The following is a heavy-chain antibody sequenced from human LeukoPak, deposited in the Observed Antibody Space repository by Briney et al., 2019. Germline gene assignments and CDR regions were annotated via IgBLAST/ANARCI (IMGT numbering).Heavy chain of an antibody. V-gene: IGHV4-34*01. D-gene: IGHD2-2*01. CDR3: ARVARIVVVPAATSDYYYYVDV. CDR2: INHSGST. J-gene: IGHJ6*03. Sequence: PSETLSLTCAVYGGSFSGYYWSWIRQPPGKGLEWIGEINHSGSTNYNPSLKSRVTISVDTSKNQFSLKLSSVTAADTAVYYCARVARIVVVPAATSDYYYYVDVWGKGTTVTVSS. CDR1: GGSFSGYY.